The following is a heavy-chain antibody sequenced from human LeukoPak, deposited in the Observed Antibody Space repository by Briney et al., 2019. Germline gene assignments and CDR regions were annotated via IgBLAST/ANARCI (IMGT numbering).Heavy chain of an antibody. CDR3: ARGGGSGIEGYSSGWWTDDDAFDI. Sequence: ASVKVSCKASGGTFSSYAISWVRQAPGQGLEWMGGIIPIFGTANYAQKFQGRVTITTDESTSTAYMELSSLRSEDTAVYYCARGGGSGIEGYSSGWWTDDDAFDIWGQGTMVTVSS. CDR1: GGTFSSYA. V-gene: IGHV1-69*05. D-gene: IGHD6-19*01. CDR2: IIPIFGTA. J-gene: IGHJ3*02.